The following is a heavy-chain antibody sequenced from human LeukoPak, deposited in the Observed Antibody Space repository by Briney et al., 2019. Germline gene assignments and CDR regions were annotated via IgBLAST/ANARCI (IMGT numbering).Heavy chain of an antibody. J-gene: IGHJ4*02. CDR2: IYYSGST. Sequence: SETLSLTCTVSGGSISSDGYYWGWIRQPPGKGLEWIGSIYYSGSTYYNPSLKSRVTISVDTSKNQFSLKLSSVTAADTAVYYCARGLHPRTKLRYFDWPVDYWGQGTLVTVSS. D-gene: IGHD3-9*01. CDR3: ARGLHPRTKLRYFDWPVDY. V-gene: IGHV4-39*01. CDR1: GGSISSDGYY.